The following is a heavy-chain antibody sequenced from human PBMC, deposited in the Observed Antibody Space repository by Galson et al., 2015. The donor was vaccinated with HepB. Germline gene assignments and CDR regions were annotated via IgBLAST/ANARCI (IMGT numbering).Heavy chain of an antibody. CDR3: ARERYSFGYSAGFDF. Sequence: SVKVSCKASGYTFTTYGISWVRQAPGQGLEWLGWITTYNGNTNYAQSFQGRVTMTTDKSTSTAYMELRSLRSDDTAVYYCARERYSFGYSAGFDFWGQGTLVTVPS. CDR1: GYTFTTYG. D-gene: IGHD5-18*01. J-gene: IGHJ4*02. CDR2: ITTYNGNT. V-gene: IGHV1-18*04.